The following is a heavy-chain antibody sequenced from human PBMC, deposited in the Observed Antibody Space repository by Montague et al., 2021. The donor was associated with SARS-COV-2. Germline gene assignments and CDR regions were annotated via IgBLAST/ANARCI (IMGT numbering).Heavy chain of an antibody. CDR2: IDWDDDK. D-gene: IGHD2-2*01. J-gene: IGHJ4*02. V-gene: IGHV2-70*11. Sequence: PALVKPTQTLTLTCTFSGFSLSTSGMCVSWICQPPGKALEWLARIDWDDDKYYSTSLKTRLTISKDTSKNQVVLTMTNMDPVDTATYYCARMDAGPTSYDYWGQGTLVTVSS. CDR1: GFSLSTSGMC. CDR3: ARMDAGPTSYDY.